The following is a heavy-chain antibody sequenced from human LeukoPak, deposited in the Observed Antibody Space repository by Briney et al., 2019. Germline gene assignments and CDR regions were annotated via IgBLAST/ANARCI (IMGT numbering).Heavy chain of an antibody. Sequence: GGSLRLSCAASGFTFSSYWMSWVRQAPGKGLEWVANIKQDGSEKYYVDSVKGRFTISRDNAKNSLYLQMNSLRAEDTAVYYCARDDSITIFGVPYQFEDYWGQGTLVTVSS. D-gene: IGHD3-3*01. CDR2: IKQDGSEK. J-gene: IGHJ4*02. CDR1: GFTFSSYW. V-gene: IGHV3-7*01. CDR3: ARDDSITIFGVPYQFEDY.